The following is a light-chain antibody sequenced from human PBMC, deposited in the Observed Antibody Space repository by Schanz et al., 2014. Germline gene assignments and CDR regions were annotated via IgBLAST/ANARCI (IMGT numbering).Light chain of an antibody. CDR2: DVT. CDR3: CSYAGSPSYV. Sequence: QSALTQPASVSGSPGQSITISCTGTSSDVGDYNYVSWYQQHPGKAPKLMIYDVTNRPSGVSNRFSGSKSGNTASLTISGLQAEDEADYYCCSYAGSPSYVFGTGTKLTVL. CDR1: SSDVGDYNY. V-gene: IGLV2-14*01. J-gene: IGLJ1*01.